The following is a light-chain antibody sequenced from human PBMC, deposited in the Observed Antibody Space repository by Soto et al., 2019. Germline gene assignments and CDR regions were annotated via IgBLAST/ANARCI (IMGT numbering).Light chain of an antibody. V-gene: IGLV1-44*01. CDR1: SSNIVSNT. Sequence: QSVLTQPPSASGTTGQRVTLSCSGSSSNIVSNTVNWYQQLPGTAPKLLIYSNNQRPSGVPDRFSGSKSGTSASLAISGLQSEDEADYYCAAWDESLNGWVFGGGTKLTVL. J-gene: IGLJ3*02. CDR3: AAWDESLNGWV. CDR2: SNN.